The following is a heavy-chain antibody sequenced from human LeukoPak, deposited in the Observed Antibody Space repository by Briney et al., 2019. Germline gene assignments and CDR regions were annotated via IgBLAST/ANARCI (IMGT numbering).Heavy chain of an antibody. CDR1: GFSFTSFW. J-gene: IGHJ4*02. D-gene: IGHD5-24*01. V-gene: IGHV3-74*01. Sequence: GGSLRLSCAASGFSFTSFWIHWVRQVPGKGLAWVSYVTYDGSATIYADSVKGRFTISRDNAYNTVYLQMNSLRAEDTAIYYCARASDGWSIDYWGQGTLVTVSS. CDR3: ARASDGWSIDY. CDR2: VTYDGSAT.